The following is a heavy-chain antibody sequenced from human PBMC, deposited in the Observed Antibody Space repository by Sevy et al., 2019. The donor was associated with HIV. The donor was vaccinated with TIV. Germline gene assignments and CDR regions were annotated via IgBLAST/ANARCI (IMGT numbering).Heavy chain of an antibody. Sequence: GGSLRLSCAASGFTFDDYGMSWVRQAPGKGLEWVSGLNWNGGSTGYADSVKGRFTISRDNPKNSLYLQMNSLRAEDTALYYCARDPPAYYYDSSGYYPYYFDYWGQGTLVTVSS. CDR1: GFTFDDYG. D-gene: IGHD3-22*01. J-gene: IGHJ4*02. CDR2: LNWNGGST. V-gene: IGHV3-20*04. CDR3: ARDPPAYYYDSSGYYPYYFDY.